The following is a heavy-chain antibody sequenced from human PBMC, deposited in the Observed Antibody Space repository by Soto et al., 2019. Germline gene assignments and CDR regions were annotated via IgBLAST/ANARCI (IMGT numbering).Heavy chain of an antibody. Sequence: QVQLVESGGGVVQSGRSLRLSCAASGFTFSSYGMHWVRQAPGKGLEWVAVISYDGSNKYYADSVKGRFTISRDNSKNTLYLQMNSLRAEDTAVYYCAKEEATVVTLDYWGQGTLVTVSS. V-gene: IGHV3-30*18. CDR3: AKEEATVVTLDY. J-gene: IGHJ4*02. CDR2: ISYDGSNK. CDR1: GFTFSSYG. D-gene: IGHD4-17*01.